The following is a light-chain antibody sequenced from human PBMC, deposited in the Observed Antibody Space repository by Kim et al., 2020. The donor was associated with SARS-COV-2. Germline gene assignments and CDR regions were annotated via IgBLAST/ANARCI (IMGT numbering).Light chain of an antibody. J-gene: IGKJ4*01. CDR1: QGINNF. Sequence: ASVGETVTITWRASQGINNFLAWFQQKPGKAPKRLIYEASTLQSGVPSRFSGSGSGKEFTLTISSLQAEDVATYYCLQHNNFPLTFGGGTKVDIK. CDR2: EAS. V-gene: IGKV1-17*03. CDR3: LQHNNFPLT.